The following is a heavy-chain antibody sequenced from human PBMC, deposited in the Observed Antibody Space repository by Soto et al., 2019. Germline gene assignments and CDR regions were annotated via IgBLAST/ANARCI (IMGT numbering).Heavy chain of an antibody. J-gene: IGHJ6*02. CDR1: GFTFSSYA. Sequence: PGGSLRLSCAASGFTFSSYAMHWVRQAPGKGLEWVAVISYDGSNKYYADSVKGRFTISRDNSKNTLYLQMNSLRAEDTAVYYCARVATIRPLPVVYYYYGMDVWGQGTTVTVSS. CDR3: ARVATIRPLPVVYYYYGMDV. D-gene: IGHD5-12*01. V-gene: IGHV3-30-3*01. CDR2: ISYDGSNK.